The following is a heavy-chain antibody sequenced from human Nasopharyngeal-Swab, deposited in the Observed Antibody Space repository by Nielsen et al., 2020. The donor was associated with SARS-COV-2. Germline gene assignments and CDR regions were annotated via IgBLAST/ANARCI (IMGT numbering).Heavy chain of an antibody. J-gene: IGHJ3*02. V-gene: IGHV1-46*01. Sequence: ASVKVSCKASGYTFTSYYMHWVRQAPEQGLEWMGIINPSGGSTSYAQKFQGRVTMTRDTSTSTVYMELSSLRSEDTAVYYCARDDSTAAGTKAFDIWGQGTMVTVSS. CDR1: GYTFTSYY. D-gene: IGHD6-13*01. CDR3: ARDDSTAAGTKAFDI. CDR2: INPSGGST.